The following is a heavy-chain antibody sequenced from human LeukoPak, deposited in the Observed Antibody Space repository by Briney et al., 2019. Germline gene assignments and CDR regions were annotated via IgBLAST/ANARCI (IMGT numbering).Heavy chain of an antibody. CDR2: ISSSSTYI. CDR1: GFTFSDYN. CDR3: ARVSTAVSLAIDY. V-gene: IGHV3-21*06. J-gene: IGHJ4*02. D-gene: IGHD6-13*01. Sequence: GGSLRLSYAASGFTFSDYNMNWVRQAPGKGLEWVSVISSSSTYIYYAGSVKGRFTISRDNAKNSLYLQMNSLRAEDTAVYYCARVSTAVSLAIDYWGQGTLVTVST.